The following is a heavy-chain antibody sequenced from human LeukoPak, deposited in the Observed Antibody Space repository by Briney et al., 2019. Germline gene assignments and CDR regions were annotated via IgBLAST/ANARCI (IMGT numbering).Heavy chain of an antibody. Sequence: ASVKVSCKASGYTFTNYPMIWVRQAPGQGLEWMGYINTKTGNPTYAQGLTGRFVFSLDTSVGTTYLHINSLKTEDIAVYYCARGGYSRGQGSPFDYWGQGTLVTVSS. CDR2: INTKTGNP. CDR1: GYTFTNYP. CDR3: ARGGYSRGQGSPFDY. D-gene: IGHD6-19*01. V-gene: IGHV7-4-1*02. J-gene: IGHJ4*02.